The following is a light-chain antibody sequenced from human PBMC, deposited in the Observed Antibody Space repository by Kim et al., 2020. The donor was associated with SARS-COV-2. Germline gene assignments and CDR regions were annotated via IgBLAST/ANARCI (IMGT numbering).Light chain of an antibody. CDR2: QDT. CDR3: QAWDISFVI. CDR1: NLGDKY. Sequence: SVSPGQTATITCSGDNLGDKYASWYQQKPGQSPVLVIYQDTKRPSGIPERFSGSNSGDTATLTISGTQAMDEADYYCQAWDISFVIFGGGTQLTVL. J-gene: IGLJ2*01. V-gene: IGLV3-1*01.